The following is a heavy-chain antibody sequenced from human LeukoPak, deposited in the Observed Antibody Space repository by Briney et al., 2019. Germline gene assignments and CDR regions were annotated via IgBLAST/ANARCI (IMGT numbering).Heavy chain of an antibody. CDR3: ARDNYYHYDY. Sequence: ASVKVSCKASGYTFTTYGVNWVRQAPGQGLEWMGWINTNTGNPTFAQGFTGRFVFSLDTSVSTAYLQISSLKAEDTAVYYCARDNYYHYDYWGQGTLVTVSS. CDR2: INTNTGNP. J-gene: IGHJ4*02. V-gene: IGHV7-4-1*02. CDR1: GYTFTTYG. D-gene: IGHD3-10*01.